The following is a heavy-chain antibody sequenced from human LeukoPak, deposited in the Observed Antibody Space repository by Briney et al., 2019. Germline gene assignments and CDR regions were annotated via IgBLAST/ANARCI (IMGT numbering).Heavy chain of an antibody. D-gene: IGHD4-11*01. CDR1: GYSISSGYE. CDR3: VRSEIDDYSRY. V-gene: IGHV4-38-2*02. J-gene: IGHJ4*02. CDR2: ISQSGNT. Sequence: NPLETLSLTCSVSGYSISSGYEWGWIRQPPGKRLEWIGSISQSGNTYDNLSLKSRVTMSVDTARNQFSLKLTSVTAADTAVYYCVRSEIDDYSRYWGRGMLVIVSS.